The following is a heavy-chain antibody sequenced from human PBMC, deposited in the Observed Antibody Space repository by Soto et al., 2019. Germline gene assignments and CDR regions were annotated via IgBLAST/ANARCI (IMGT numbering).Heavy chain of an antibody. V-gene: IGHV3-33*01. CDR1: GFTFSSYG. Sequence: QVQLVESGGGVVQPGRSLRLSCAASGFTFSSYGMHLVRQAPGKGLELVVVIWYDGSNKYYADSVKGRFTISRDKAKNRVYLQMNILRAEHTSVYYCARGRLPVLLSAFEIWFQGTMVTVSS. CDR3: ARGRLPVLLSAFEI. CDR2: IWYDGSNK. D-gene: IGHD2-8*02. J-gene: IGHJ3*02.